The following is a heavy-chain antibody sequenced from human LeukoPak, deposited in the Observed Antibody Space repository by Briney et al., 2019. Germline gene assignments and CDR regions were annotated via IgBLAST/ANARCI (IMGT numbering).Heavy chain of an antibody. V-gene: IGHV4-61*02. J-gene: IGHJ4*02. Sequence: SETLSLTCTVSGGSISSGSYYWSWIRQPAGKGLEWIGRIYTSGSTNYNPSLKGRVTISVDTSKNQFSLKLSSVTAADTAVYYCARGSHYYDSSGYKDYWGQGTLVTVSS. CDR2: IYTSGST. CDR3: ARGSHYYDSSGYKDY. CDR1: GGSISSGSYY. D-gene: IGHD3-22*01.